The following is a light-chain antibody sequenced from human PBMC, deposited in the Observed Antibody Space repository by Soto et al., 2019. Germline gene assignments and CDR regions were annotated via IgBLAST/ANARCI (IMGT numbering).Light chain of an antibody. CDR1: QSVSNNY. Sequence: EIVLTPSPGTLSLSPGERATLSCRASQSVSNNYLAWYQQKPGQAPRLLIYGASNRATGIPDRFSGSGSGTDFTLTISSLEPEDFAVYYCQQRSNWPPTFGQGTKVDIK. V-gene: IGKV3D-20*02. CDR3: QQRSNWPPT. J-gene: IGKJ1*01. CDR2: GAS.